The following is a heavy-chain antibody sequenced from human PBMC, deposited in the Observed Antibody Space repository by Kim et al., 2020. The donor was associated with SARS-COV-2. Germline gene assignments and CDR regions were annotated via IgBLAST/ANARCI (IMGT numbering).Heavy chain of an antibody. D-gene: IGHD3-10*01. CDR3: ARDLNYYGSGSYGY. Sequence: AQKLQGRVTMTTDTSTSTAYMELRSLRSGDTAVYYCARDLNYYGSGSYGYWGQGTLVTVSS. J-gene: IGHJ4*02. V-gene: IGHV1-18*01.